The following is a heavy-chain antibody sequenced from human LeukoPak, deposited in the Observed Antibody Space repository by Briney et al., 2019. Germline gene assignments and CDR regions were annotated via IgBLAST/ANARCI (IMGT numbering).Heavy chain of an antibody. J-gene: IGHJ5*02. Sequence: SETLSLTCTVSGGSISSYYWSWIRQPAGKGLVWIGRIYTSGSTNYNPSLKSRVTMSVDTSKNQFSLKLSSVTAADTAVYYCARYKNYDILTGYYTGWFDPWGQGTLVTVSS. CDR2: IYTSGST. V-gene: IGHV4-4*07. D-gene: IGHD3-9*01. CDR3: ARYKNYDILTGYYTGWFDP. CDR1: GGSISSYY.